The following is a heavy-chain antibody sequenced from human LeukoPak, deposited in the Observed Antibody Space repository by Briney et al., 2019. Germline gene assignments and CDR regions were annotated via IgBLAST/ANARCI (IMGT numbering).Heavy chain of an antibody. V-gene: IGHV3-43D*03. D-gene: IGHD3-10*01. CDR1: GFTFDDYA. J-gene: IGHJ6*03. CDR3: AKDGGSGSYPYYYYYMDV. Sequence: GGSLRLSCAASGFTFDDYAMHWVRHAPGKGLEWVSLISWDGGSTYYADSVKGRFTISRDNSKNSLYLQMNSLRAEDTALYYCAKDGGSGSYPYYYYYMDVWGKGTTVTVSS. CDR2: ISWDGGST.